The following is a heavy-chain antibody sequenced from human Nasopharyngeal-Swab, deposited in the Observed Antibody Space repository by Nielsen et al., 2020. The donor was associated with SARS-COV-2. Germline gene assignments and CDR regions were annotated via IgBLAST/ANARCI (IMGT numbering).Heavy chain of an antibody. CDR3: ARDRGDLRKYYFDY. V-gene: IGHV4-61*01. CDR2: IYYSGNT. J-gene: IGHJ4*02. D-gene: IGHD3-10*01. CDR1: GASVSSGTYY. Sequence: GSLRLSCTVSGASVSSGTYYWSWIRQPPGKGLEWIGYIYYSGNTHYNPSLESRVTMSVDTSNNQFSLILSSVTAADTAVYYCARDRGDLRKYYFDYWGRGTLVTVS.